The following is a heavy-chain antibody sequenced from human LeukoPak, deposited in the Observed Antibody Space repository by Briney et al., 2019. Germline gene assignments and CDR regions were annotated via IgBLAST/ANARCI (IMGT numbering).Heavy chain of an antibody. Sequence: ASVKVSCKASGYTFSGTGWYLYWLRQAPGQGLECMGWIHPNNGDTAYAQKFEGRVAMTRDTSISTAYMELSRLRSDDTAVYYCASGPNYDILTGYSDWGGFVYWGQGTLVTVSS. V-gene: IGHV1-2*02. CDR1: GYTFSGTGWY. D-gene: IGHD3-9*01. CDR2: IHPNNGDT. CDR3: ASGPNYDILTGYSDWGGFVY. J-gene: IGHJ4*02.